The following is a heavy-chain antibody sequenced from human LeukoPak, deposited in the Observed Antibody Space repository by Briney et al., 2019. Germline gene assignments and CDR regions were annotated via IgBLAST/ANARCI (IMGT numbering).Heavy chain of an antibody. V-gene: IGHV3-48*01. J-gene: IGHJ4*02. CDR3: ARAGSSGYYGDY. CDR1: GFTFSSYS. CDR2: ISSSSSTI. Sequence: GGSLRLSCAASGFTFSSYSMNWVRQAPGKGLEWVSYISSSSSTIYYADSVKGRFTISRDNSKNTLYLQMGSLRAEDMAVYYCARAGSSGYYGDYWGQGTLVTVSS. D-gene: IGHD3-22*01.